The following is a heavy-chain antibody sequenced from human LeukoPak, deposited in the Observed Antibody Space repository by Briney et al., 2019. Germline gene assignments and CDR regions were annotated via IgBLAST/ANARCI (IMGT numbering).Heavy chain of an antibody. V-gene: IGHV3-21*01. D-gene: IGHD3-22*01. Sequence: GGSLRLSCAASGFTFSSYSINWVRQAPGKGLEWVSSISSTSSYIYYADSVKGRFTISRDNSKNTLYLQMNSLRAEDTAVYYCAKDFSVYYYDSRVLDYWGQGTLVTVSS. CDR2: ISSTSSYI. CDR1: GFTFSSYS. J-gene: IGHJ4*02. CDR3: AKDFSVYYYDSRVLDY.